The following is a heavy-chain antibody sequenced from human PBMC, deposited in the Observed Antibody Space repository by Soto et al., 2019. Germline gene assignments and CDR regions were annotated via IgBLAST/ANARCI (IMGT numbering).Heavy chain of an antibody. CDR1: GFTFSSYS. V-gene: IGHV3-48*01. CDR2: ISSSSSTI. D-gene: IGHD6-13*01. J-gene: IGHJ4*02. CDR3: ARDYSSSYLDY. Sequence: GGSLRLSCAASGFTFSSYSMNWVRQAPGKGLEWVSYISSSSSTIYYADSVKGRFTISRDNAKNSLYLQMNSLRAEDTAVYYCARDYSSSYLDYWGQGTLVTVSS.